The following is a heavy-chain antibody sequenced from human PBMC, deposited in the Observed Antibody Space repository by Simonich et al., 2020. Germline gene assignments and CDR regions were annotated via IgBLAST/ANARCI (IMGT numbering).Heavy chain of an antibody. V-gene: IGHV1-2*02. D-gene: IGHD3-3*01. CDR2: INPNRGGN. CDR1: GYTFTGYY. Sequence: QVQLVQSGAEVKKPGASVKVSCKASGYTFTGYYMHWVRQAPGQGLEWMGWINPNRGGNNYAKKFHGRVTMTRDTSISTAYMELSRLRSDDTAVYYCARGGVQYYYYYMDVWGKGTTVTVSS. CDR3: ARGGVQYYYYYMDV. J-gene: IGHJ6*03.